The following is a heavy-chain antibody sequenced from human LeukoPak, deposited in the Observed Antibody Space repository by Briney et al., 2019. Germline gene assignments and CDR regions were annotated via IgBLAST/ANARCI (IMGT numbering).Heavy chain of an antibody. D-gene: IGHD3-16*01. V-gene: IGHV3-21*01. CDR2: ISSSSSYI. J-gene: IGHJ3*02. CDR1: GFTFSSYS. Sequence: GGSLRLSCAASGFTFSSYSMNWVRQAPGKGLEWVSSISSSSSYIYYADSVKGRFTISRDNAKNSLYLQMNSLRAEDTAVYYCARGVRISPLGELFRGRRAAFDIWGQGTMVTVSS. CDR3: ARGVRISPLGELFRGRRAAFDI.